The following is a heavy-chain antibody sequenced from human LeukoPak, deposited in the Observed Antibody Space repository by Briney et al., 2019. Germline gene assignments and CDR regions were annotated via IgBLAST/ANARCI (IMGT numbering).Heavy chain of an antibody. J-gene: IGHJ4*02. CDR1: GFTVSSNY. Sequence: GGSLRLSCAASGFTVSSNYMSWVRQAPGKGLEWVALIWFDGSNKYYADSVKGRFTISRDNSNNTLYLQMNSLRVEDTALYYCARQTTVATDCWGQGTLVTVSS. CDR2: IWFDGSNK. V-gene: IGHV3-33*08. D-gene: IGHD4-23*01. CDR3: ARQTTVATDC.